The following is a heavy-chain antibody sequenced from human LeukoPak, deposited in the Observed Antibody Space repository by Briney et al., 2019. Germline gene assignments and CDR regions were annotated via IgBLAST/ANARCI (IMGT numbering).Heavy chain of an antibody. J-gene: IGHJ4*02. CDR1: GITLSNYG. CDR2: IFGSGGSA. D-gene: IGHD3-22*01. V-gene: IGHV3-23*01. CDR3: TKTTTGYSSGQYPGWPADH. Sequence: PGGSLRLSSALSGITLSNYGMSWVREAPGKGVEWVAGIFGSGGSAHYADSVKSRFTISRDNSKNTVYLQMDSLRGEDTALYYCTKTTTGYSSGQYPGWPADHWGQGALVTASS.